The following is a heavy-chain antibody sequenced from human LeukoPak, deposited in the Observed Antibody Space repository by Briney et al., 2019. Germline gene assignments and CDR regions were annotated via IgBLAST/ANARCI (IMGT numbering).Heavy chain of an antibody. J-gene: IGHJ1*01. V-gene: IGHV4-39*07. D-gene: IGHD3-16*01. Sequence: SETLSLTCTASGGSISSSSYYWGWIRQPPGKGLEWIGSIYYSGSNYYNPSPKSRVTISVDTSKNQFSLKLSSVTAADTAVYYCARDPDGYGFGCWGQGTLVTVSS. CDR3: ARDPDGYGFGC. CDR1: GGSISSSSYY. CDR2: IYYSGSN.